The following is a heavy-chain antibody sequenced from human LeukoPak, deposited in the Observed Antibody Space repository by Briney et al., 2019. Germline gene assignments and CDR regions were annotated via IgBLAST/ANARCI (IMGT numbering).Heavy chain of an antibody. CDR1: GFTFSSFA. Sequence: PGGSLRISCAASGFTFSSFAMSWVRQAPGGGLEGVSSISGTYDNTHYADSVKGRFIISRDNSKNTLYLQMDSLRAEDTAVYYCAKDRLSSVATIIEVDDWGQGTLVTVSS. CDR3: AKDRLSSVATIIEVDD. V-gene: IGHV3-23*01. J-gene: IGHJ4*02. CDR2: ISGTYDNT. D-gene: IGHD5-12*01.